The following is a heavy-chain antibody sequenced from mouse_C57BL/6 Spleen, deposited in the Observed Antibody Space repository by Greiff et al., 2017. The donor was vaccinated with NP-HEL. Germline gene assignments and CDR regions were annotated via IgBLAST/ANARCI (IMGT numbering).Heavy chain of an antibody. J-gene: IGHJ3*01. V-gene: IGHV1-66*01. CDR3: AREDYGNYVAWFAY. CDR1: GYSFTSYY. CDR2: IYPGSGNT. D-gene: IGHD2-1*01. Sequence: VQLQQSGPELVKPGASVKISCKASGYSFTSYYIHWVKQRPGQGLEWIGWIYPGSGNTKYNEKFKGKATLTADTSSSTAYMQLSSLTSEDSAVYYCAREDYGNYVAWFAYWGQGTLVTVSA.